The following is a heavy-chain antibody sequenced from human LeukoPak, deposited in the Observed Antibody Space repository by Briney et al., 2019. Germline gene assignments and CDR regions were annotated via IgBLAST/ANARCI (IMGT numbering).Heavy chain of an antibody. Sequence: SGRSLRLSCAASGFPFSSYGMHWVRQAPGKGLEWVAIIWYDGSNQYYADSVKGRFTISRDNSKNTLYLQMNSLRAKDTAVYYCARDYCSSFSCQDYWGQGALVTVSS. CDR2: IWYDGSNQ. J-gene: IGHJ4*02. CDR1: GFPFSSYG. D-gene: IGHD2-2*01. CDR3: ARDYCSSFSCQDY. V-gene: IGHV3-33*01.